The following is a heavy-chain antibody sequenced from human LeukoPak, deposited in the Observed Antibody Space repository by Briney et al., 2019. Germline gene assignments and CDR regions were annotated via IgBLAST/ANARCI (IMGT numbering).Heavy chain of an antibody. CDR1: GFTFRTYS. Sequence: GGSLRLSCAASGFTFRTYSMNWVRRTPGKGLEWVSSISTRSEYIYYADSVKGRFTISRDNAKNSLYLQMTSLRAGDTAVYYCARGGLPSAIDWFDPWGQGTLVTVSS. CDR3: ARGGLPSAIDWFDP. CDR2: ISTRSEYI. V-gene: IGHV3-21*01. J-gene: IGHJ5*02. D-gene: IGHD2-2*02.